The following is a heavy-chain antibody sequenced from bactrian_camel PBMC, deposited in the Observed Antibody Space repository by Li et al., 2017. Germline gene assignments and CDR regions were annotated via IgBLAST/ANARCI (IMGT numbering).Heavy chain of an antibody. CDR1: GFTFSNDA. CDR2: VTHSSRYT. Sequence: VQLVESGGGLVQPGGSLRLSCVGSGFTFSNDAMSWVRHVPGKGPEWVASVTHSSRYTYYSDSMKGRFTISRDNAENTLLLEMNELKPEDTGTYYCAGGAWQLLLRPTAYNYWGRGTQVTVS. J-gene: IGHJ4*01. V-gene: IGHV3S31*01. D-gene: IGHD2*01. CDR3: AGGAWQLLLRPTAYNY.